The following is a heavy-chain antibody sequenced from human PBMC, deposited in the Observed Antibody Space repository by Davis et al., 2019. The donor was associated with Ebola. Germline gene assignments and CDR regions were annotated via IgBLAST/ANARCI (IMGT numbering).Heavy chain of an antibody. CDR3: AAADIVVVVDGTSYPHAFDT. D-gene: IGHD2-15*01. V-gene: IGHV3-21*01. Sequence: GGSLRLSCAASGFTFSNYSMSWVRQAPGKGLEWVSSISSDSDYIYYADSVKGRFTISRDNAKNSLYLQMNSLRAEDTAVYYCAAADIVVVVDGTSYPHAFDTWGQGTVVTVSS. CDR1: GFTFSNYS. J-gene: IGHJ3*02. CDR2: ISSDSDYI.